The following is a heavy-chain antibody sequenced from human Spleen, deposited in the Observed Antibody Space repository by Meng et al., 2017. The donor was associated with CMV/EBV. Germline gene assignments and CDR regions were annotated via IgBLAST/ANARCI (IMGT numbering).Heavy chain of an antibody. CDR1: GITVSCNY. Sequence: LSYAASGITVSCNYMSWVRQAPGEGLGWVSTIYSGGDTYYTDSVKGRFTISTDNSKNTLYLQMNSLRAEDTAVYYCARDSGADALDVWGQGTMVTVSS. CDR2: IYSGGDT. D-gene: IGHD3-10*01. J-gene: IGHJ3*01. V-gene: IGHV3-53*01. CDR3: ARDSGADALDV.